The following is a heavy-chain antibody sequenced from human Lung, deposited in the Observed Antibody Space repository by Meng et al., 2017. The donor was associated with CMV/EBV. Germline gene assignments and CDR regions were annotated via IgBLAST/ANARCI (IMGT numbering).Heavy chain of an antibody. J-gene: IGHJ4*02. CDR1: GYSFTTYG. CDR2: ISPYNGRT. D-gene: IGHD2-2*01. CDR3: ARGYCSSPSCYQVYCFDN. V-gene: IGHV1-18*01. Sequence: ASXXVSXKASGYSFTTYGISWVRQAPGQGLEWMGWISPYNGRTNYAQRLRGRVTMTTDTSTSTAHMEVRSPRSDDTAVYFCARGYCSSPSCYQVYCFDNWXQGTXVTVSS.